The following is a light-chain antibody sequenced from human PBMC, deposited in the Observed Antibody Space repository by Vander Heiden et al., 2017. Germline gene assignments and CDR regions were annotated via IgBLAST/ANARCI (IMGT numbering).Light chain of an antibody. Sequence: VQLSQSPSTLSASVGDRVTITCRASQGISSWLAWYQQKPGKAPKLLIYKTSSLKSGVPSRFSGSGSGTEFTLTISSLQPDDFATYYCQQYNSYPLTFGQGTKVEIE. J-gene: IGKJ1*01. CDR3: QQYNSYPLT. V-gene: IGKV1-5*03. CDR1: QGISSW. CDR2: KTS.